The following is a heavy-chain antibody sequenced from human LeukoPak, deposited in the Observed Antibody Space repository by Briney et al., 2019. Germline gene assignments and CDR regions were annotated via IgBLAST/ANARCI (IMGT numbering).Heavy chain of an antibody. CDR1: GGSISSGGYY. J-gene: IGHJ4*02. V-gene: IGHV4-31*03. Sequence: SETLSLTCTVSGGSISSGGYYWSWIRQHPGKGLEWIGYIYYSGSTYYNPSLKSRVTISVGTSKNQFSLKLSSVTAADTAVYYCARDGLSSGWLAPYDWGQGTLVTVSS. CDR3: ARDGLSSGWLAPYD. D-gene: IGHD6-19*01. CDR2: IYYSGST.